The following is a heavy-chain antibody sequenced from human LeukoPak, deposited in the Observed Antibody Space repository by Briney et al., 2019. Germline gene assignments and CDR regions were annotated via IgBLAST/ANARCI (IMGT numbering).Heavy chain of an antibody. CDR2: IRSKANSYAT. CDR1: GFTFSGSA. Sequence: PGGSLRLSCAASGFTFSGSAMHWVRQASGKGLEWVGRIRSKANSYATAYAASVKGRFTISRDDSKNTAYLQMNSLKTEDTAVYYCTTQYSSPPPYYYYYGMDVWGQGTTVTVSS. CDR3: TTQYSSPPPYYYYYGMDV. D-gene: IGHD6-6*01. V-gene: IGHV3-73*01. J-gene: IGHJ6*02.